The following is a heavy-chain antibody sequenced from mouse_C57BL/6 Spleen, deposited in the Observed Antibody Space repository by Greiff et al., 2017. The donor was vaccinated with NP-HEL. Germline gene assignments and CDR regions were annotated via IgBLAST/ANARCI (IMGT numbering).Heavy chain of an antibody. CDR3: TRDVTNYGSSYYAMDY. D-gene: IGHD1-1*01. CDR1: GFTFSSYA. J-gene: IGHJ4*01. CDR2: ISSGGDYI. V-gene: IGHV5-9-1*02. Sequence: DVHLVESGEGLVKPGGSLKLSCAASGFTFSSYAMSWVRQTPEKRLEWVAYISSGGDYIYYADTVKGRFTISRDNARNTLYLQMSSLKSEDTAMYYCTRDVTNYGSSYYAMDYWGQGTSVTVSS.